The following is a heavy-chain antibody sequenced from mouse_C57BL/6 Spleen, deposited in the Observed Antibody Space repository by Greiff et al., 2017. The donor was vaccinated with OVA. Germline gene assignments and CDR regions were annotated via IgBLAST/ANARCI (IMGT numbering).Heavy chain of an antibody. CDR1: GFSLTSYG. CDR2: IWSGGST. CDR3: ARNYYGSSSYYFDY. J-gene: IGHJ2*01. V-gene: IGHV2-2*01. D-gene: IGHD1-1*01. Sequence: QVQLQQSGPGLVQPSQSLSITCTVSGFSLTSYGVHWVRQSPGQGLEWLGVIWSGGSTDYNAAFISRLSISKDNSKSQVFFKMNSLQADDTAIYYCARNYYGSSSYYFDYWGQGTPLTVSS.